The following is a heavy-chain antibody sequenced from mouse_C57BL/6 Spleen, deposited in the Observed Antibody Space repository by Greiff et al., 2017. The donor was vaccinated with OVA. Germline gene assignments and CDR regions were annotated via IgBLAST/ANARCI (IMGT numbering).Heavy chain of an antibody. CDR1: GYTFTDYY. CDR2: INPNNGGT. CDR3: ARYYGNYADY. J-gene: IGHJ2*01. V-gene: IGHV1-26*01. Sequence: VQLQQSGPELVKPGASVKISCKASGYTFTDYYMNWVKQSHGKSLEWIGDINPNNGGTSYNQKFKGKATLTVDKSSSTAYMELRSLTSEDSAVYYCARYYGNYADYWGQGTTLTVSS. D-gene: IGHD2-1*01.